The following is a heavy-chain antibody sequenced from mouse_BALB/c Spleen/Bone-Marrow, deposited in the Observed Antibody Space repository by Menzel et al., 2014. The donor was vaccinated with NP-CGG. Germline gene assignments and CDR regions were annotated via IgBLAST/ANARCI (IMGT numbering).Heavy chain of an antibody. CDR2: IWAGGST. CDR3: AFRGMDY. J-gene: IGHJ4*01. Sequence: VQLVESGPGLVAPSQGLSITCTVSGFSLTSYGVHWVRQPPGKGLEWLGVIWAGGSTNYNSALMSRLSISKDNSKSQVFLKMNSLQTDDIAMYYCAFRGMDYWGQGTSVTVSS. V-gene: IGHV2-9*02. CDR1: GFSLTSYG.